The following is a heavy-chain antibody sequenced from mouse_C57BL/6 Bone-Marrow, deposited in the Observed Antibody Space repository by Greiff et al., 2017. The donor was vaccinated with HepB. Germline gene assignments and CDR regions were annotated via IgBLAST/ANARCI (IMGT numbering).Heavy chain of an antibody. D-gene: IGHD2-3*01. CDR3: ARGWDGYDY. V-gene: IGHV1-64*01. J-gene: IGHJ2*01. Sequence: QVQLQPGAELVKPGASVKLSCKASGYTFTSYWMHWVKQRPGQGLEWIGMIHPNSGSTNYNEKFKSKATLTVDKSSSTAYMQLSSLTSEDSAVYYCARGWDGYDYWGQGTTLTVSS. CDR1: GYTFTSYW. CDR2: IHPNSGST.